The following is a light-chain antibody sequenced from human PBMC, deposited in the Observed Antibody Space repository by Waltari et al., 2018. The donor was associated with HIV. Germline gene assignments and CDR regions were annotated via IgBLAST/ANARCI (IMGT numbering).Light chain of an antibody. J-gene: IGLJ2*01. V-gene: IGLV1-40*01. Sequence: QSVLTQPPSVSGAPGQRVTISCTGSSSNIGAGYDVHWYQQLPGTAPKLPIYGISKRPSGVPDRFAGSKSGTSASLAITGLQAEDEADYYCQSYDSSLSGYVVFGGGTKLTVL. CDR2: GIS. CDR1: SSNIGAGYD. CDR3: QSYDSSLSGYVV.